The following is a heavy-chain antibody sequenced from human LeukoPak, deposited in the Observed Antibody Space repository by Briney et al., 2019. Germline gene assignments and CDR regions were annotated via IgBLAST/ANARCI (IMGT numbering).Heavy chain of an antibody. CDR2: IYSGGST. CDR3: ASDSIVVTLGTFDI. J-gene: IGHJ3*02. D-gene: IGHD3-22*01. CDR1: GFTVSSNY. Sequence: PGGSLRLSCAASGFTVSSNYMSWVRQAPGKGLEWVSVIYSGGSTYYADSVKGRFTISRHNSKNTLYLQMNSLRAEDTAVYYCASDSIVVTLGTFDIWGQGAMVTVSS. V-gene: IGHV3-53*04.